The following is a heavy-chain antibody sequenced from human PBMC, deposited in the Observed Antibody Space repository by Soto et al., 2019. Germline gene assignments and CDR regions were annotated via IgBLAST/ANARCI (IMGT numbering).Heavy chain of an antibody. D-gene: IGHD2-15*01. Sequence: GGSLRLSCAASRFTFDDYTMHWVRQAPGKGLEWVSLISWDGGSTYYADSVKGRFTISRDNSKNSLYLQMNSLRTEDTALYYCAKDARGGYCSGGSCYHFDYWGQGALVTVSS. CDR2: ISWDGGST. V-gene: IGHV3-43*01. CDR3: AKDARGGYCSGGSCYHFDY. CDR1: RFTFDDYT. J-gene: IGHJ4*02.